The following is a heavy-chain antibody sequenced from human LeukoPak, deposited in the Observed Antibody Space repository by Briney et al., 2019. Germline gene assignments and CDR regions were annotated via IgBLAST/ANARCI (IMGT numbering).Heavy chain of an antibody. CDR2: ISYDGSNK. CDR1: GFTFSSYA. CDR3: AREQYAYDSSGYDDALRY. J-gene: IGHJ4*02. D-gene: IGHD3-22*01. Sequence: GGSLRLSCAASGFTFSSYAMHWVRQAPGKGLEWVAVISYDGSNKYYADSVKGRFTISRDNSKNTLYLQMNSLRAEDTAVYYCAREQYAYDSSGYDDALRYWGQGTLVTVSS. V-gene: IGHV3-30-3*01.